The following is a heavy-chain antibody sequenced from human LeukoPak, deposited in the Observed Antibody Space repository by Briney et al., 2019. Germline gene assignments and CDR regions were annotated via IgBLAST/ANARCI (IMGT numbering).Heavy chain of an antibody. J-gene: IGHJ4*02. CDR3: ARRPRNDILTGTPFDY. V-gene: IGHV4-59*01. Sequence: SETLSLTRTVSGGSISSYYWSWIRQPPGKGLEWIGYIYYSGSTDSNPSFKSRVTISVDTSKNQFSLKLRSVTAADTAVYYCARRPRNDILTGTPFDYWGQGILVTVSS. D-gene: IGHD3-9*01. CDR2: IYYSGST. CDR1: GGSISSYY.